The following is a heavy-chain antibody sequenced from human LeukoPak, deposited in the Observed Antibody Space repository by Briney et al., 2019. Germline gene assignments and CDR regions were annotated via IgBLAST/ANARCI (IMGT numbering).Heavy chain of an antibody. V-gene: IGHV3-23*01. CDR3: AKGIYSSGWSYFDY. J-gene: IGHJ4*01. Sequence: GGSLRLSCAASGFTFSNSAMSWVRQAPGKGLEWVSTLSGSGITTYYADSVKGRFTISRDTSKNTLYPQMNSLRAEDTAVYYCAKGIYSSGWSYFDYWGHGTLVTVSS. CDR2: LSGSGITT. CDR1: GFTFSNSA. D-gene: IGHD6-19*01.